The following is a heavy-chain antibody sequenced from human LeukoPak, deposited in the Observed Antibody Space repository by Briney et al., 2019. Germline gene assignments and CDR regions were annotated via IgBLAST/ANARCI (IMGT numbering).Heavy chain of an antibody. V-gene: IGHV3-23*01. CDR1: GFAFSFAA. CDR3: AKDIQGAN. J-gene: IGHJ4*02. Sequence: GGSLRLSCATSGFAFSFAAMTWVRQGPGKGLEWVSLISASGANTYYAGSVRGRFTISRDNSKNTVYLQMSSLRAEDTALYYCAKDIQGANWGQGTLVTVSS. D-gene: IGHD5-18*01. CDR2: ISASGANT.